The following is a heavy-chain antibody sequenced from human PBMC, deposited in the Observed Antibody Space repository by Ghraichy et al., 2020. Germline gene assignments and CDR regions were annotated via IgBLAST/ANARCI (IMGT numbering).Heavy chain of an antibody. CDR1: GGSISSGGYY. J-gene: IGHJ4*02. CDR2: IYYSGST. Sequence: SETLSLTCTVSGGSISSGGYYWSWIRQHPGKGLEWIGYIYYSGSTYYNPSLKSRVTISVDTSKNQFSLKLSSVTAADTAVYYCARGGVRGVLDYWGQGTLVTVSS. D-gene: IGHD3-10*01. CDR3: ARGGVRGVLDY. V-gene: IGHV4-31*03.